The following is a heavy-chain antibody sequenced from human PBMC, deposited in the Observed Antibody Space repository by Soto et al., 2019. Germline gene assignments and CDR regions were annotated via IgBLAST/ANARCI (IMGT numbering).Heavy chain of an antibody. CDR2: IYYSGST. CDR1: GGSISSGDYY. D-gene: IGHD5-18*01. V-gene: IGHV4-30-4*01. Sequence: PSETLSLTCTVSGGSISSGDYYWSWIRQPPGKGLEWIGYIYYSGSTYYNPSLKSQVTISVDTSKNQFSLKLSSVTAADTAVYYCASNRGTQGGYSNGYGAFDIWGQGTMVTVSS. CDR3: ASNRGTQGGYSNGYGAFDI. J-gene: IGHJ3*02.